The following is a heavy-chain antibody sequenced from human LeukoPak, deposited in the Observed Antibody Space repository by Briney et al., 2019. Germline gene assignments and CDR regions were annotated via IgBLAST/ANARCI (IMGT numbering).Heavy chain of an antibody. CDR2: IYTSGST. CDR1: GGSISSYY. J-gene: IGHJ5*02. CDR3: ARTRSITGTKFWFDP. V-gene: IGHV4-4*09. D-gene: IGHD1-7*01. Sequence: NPSETLSLTCPVSGGSISSYYWSWIRQPPGKGLEWIGYIYTSGSTNYNPSLKSRVTISVDTSKNQFSLKLSSVTAADTAVYYCARTRSITGTKFWFDPWGQGTLVTVSS.